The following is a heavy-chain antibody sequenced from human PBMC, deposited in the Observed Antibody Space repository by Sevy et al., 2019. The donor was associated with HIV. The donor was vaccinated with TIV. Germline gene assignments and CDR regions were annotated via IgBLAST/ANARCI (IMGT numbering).Heavy chain of an antibody. J-gene: IGHJ6*02. CDR2: ISSSGSTI. Sequence: GRSLRLSCAASGFTFSSYEMNWVRQAPGKGLEWVSYISSSGSTIYYADSVKGRFTISRDNAKNSLYLQMNSLRAEDTAVYYCARVLPPYYDFWSGYYTFSYYGMDVWGQGTTVTVSS. CDR1: GFTFSSYE. CDR3: ARVLPPYYDFWSGYYTFSYYGMDV. D-gene: IGHD3-3*01. V-gene: IGHV3-48*03.